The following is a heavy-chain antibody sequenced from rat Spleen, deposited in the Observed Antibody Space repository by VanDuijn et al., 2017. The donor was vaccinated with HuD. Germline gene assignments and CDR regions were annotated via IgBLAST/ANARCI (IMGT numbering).Heavy chain of an antibody. J-gene: IGHJ2*01. CDR3: ARHSYGYSHFDY. V-gene: IGHV5-17*01. Sequence: EVQLVESGGGLVQPGNSLKLSCAASGFTFSDYAMAWVRQSPKKGLEWVATIIYDGSSTYYQDSVKGRFTIYRENAKTTLYLQMDSLRSEDTATYYCARHSYGYSHFDYWGQGVMVTVSS. CDR1: GFTFSDYA. CDR2: IIYDGSST. D-gene: IGHD1-9*01.